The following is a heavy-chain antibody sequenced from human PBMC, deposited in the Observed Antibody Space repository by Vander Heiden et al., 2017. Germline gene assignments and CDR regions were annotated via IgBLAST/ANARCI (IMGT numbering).Heavy chain of an antibody. CDR3: AISYYYDSRVFDL. J-gene: IGHJ2*01. V-gene: IGHV4-39*01. CDR1: GGSISSSNYY. CDR2: IYYRGST. D-gene: IGHD3-22*01. Sequence: QLQLQESGPGLVKPSETLSLTCTVSGGSISSSNYYWGWIRQPPGKGLEWIGSIYYRGSTYYTPSLKSRVTISVDTSKNQFSLKLSSVTAADTAVYYCAISYYYDSRVFDLWGRGTLVTVSS.